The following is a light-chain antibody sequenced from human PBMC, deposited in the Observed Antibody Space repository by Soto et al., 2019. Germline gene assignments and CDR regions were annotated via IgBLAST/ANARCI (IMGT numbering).Light chain of an antibody. CDR3: QQINSYPIT. Sequence: DIQMTQSPSTLSASVGDRVTITCRASQSISSWLAWYQQKPGKAPKLLISAASTLQSGVPSRFSGGGSGTDFTLTISSLQPEDFATYYCQQINSYPITFGQGTRLEIK. CDR1: QSISSW. CDR2: AAS. J-gene: IGKJ5*01. V-gene: IGKV1-5*01.